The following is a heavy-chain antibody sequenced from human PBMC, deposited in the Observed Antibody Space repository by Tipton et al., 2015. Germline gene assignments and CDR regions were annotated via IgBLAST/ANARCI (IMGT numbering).Heavy chain of an antibody. V-gene: IGHV3-11*01. Sequence: QVQLVQSGGGLVKPGGSLRLSCAASGFTFSDYYMSWIRQAPGKGLEWISYISSSGRTIYYAGSVKGRFTISRDNAKNSMYLQLNSLRAEDTAVYYCARVWGSWGFDPWGQGTLVTVSS. CDR3: ARVWGSWGFDP. CDR2: ISSSGRTI. D-gene: IGHD3-16*01. CDR1: GFTFSDYY. J-gene: IGHJ5*02.